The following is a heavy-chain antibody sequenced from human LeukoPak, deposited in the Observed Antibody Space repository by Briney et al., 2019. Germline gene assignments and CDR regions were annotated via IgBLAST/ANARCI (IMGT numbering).Heavy chain of an antibody. CDR2: ISSSSSTI. D-gene: IGHD5-18*01. CDR1: GFTFSSYW. Sequence: GGSLRLSCAASGFTFSSYWMNWARQGPGKGLEWVSYISSSSSTIYYADSVKGRFTISRDNAKNSLYLQMNSLRAEDTAVYYCARLIQLVDYWGQGTLVTVSS. J-gene: IGHJ4*02. CDR3: ARLIQLVDY. V-gene: IGHV3-48*01.